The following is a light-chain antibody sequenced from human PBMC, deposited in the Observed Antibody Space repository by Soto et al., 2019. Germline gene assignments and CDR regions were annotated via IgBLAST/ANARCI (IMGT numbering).Light chain of an antibody. V-gene: IGLV1-40*01. Sequence: QSVLTQPPSVSGAPGQRVTISCTGSSSNIGAGYAVHWYQHLPGTAPNLLIYDNTKRPSGVTDRLYGSKSGTSGSLAITGLQAEDEADYYCQSYDISPSDYVFGTGTKLTVL. CDR3: QSYDISPSDYV. CDR1: SSNIGAGYA. J-gene: IGLJ1*01. CDR2: DNT.